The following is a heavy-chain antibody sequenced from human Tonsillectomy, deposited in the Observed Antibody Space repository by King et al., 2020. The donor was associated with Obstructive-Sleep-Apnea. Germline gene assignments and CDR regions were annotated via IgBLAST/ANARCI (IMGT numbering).Heavy chain of an antibody. CDR3: ASEGLIRTGPF. CDR1: GFTFSTYG. V-gene: IGHV3-33*01. CDR2: IWYDGSNK. J-gene: IGHJ4*02. Sequence: VQLVESGGGVVQPGRSLRLSCAASGFTFSTYGMHWVRQAPGKGLEWVAVIWYDGSNKDYADSVKGRFTISRDNSKNTLYLQMNSLRAEDTAVYYCASEGLIRTGPFWGQGTLVTVSS.